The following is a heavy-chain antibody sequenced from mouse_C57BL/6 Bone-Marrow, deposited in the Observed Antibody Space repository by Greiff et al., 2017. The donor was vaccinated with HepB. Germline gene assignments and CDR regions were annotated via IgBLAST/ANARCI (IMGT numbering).Heavy chain of an antibody. V-gene: IGHV1-55*01. D-gene: IGHD2-5*01. J-gene: IGHJ4*01. CDR1: GYTFTSYW. CDR3: ARRTSYYSNYDYAMDY. Sequence: LVESGAELVKPGASVKMSCKASGYTFTSYWITWVKQRPGQGLEWIGDIYPGSGSTNYNEKFKSKATLTVDTSSSTAYMQLSSLTSEDSAVYYCARRTSYYSNYDYAMDYWGQGTSVTVSS. CDR2: IYPGSGST.